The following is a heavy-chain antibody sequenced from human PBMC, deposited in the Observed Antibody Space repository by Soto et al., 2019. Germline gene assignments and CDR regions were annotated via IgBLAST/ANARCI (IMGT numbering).Heavy chain of an antibody. CDR2: ISAYNGNT. CDR3: ARGNGEFRFDP. V-gene: IGHV1-18*01. Sequence: QVQLVQSGAEVKKPGASVKVSCKASGYTFTSYGISWVRQAPGQGLEWMGWISAYNGNTNYAQKLQGRVTMTTDTATNKAYKERRSLRSDDTAVNDCARGNGEFRFDPWGQGTLVTVSS. J-gene: IGHJ5*02. D-gene: IGHD3-10*01. CDR1: GYTFTSYG.